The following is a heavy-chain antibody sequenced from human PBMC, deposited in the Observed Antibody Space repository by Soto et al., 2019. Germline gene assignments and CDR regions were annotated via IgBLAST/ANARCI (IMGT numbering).Heavy chain of an antibody. CDR1: VFTFRSFT. CDR3: PRDASRDSSARGWFDP. D-gene: IGHD6-13*01. CDR2: ISSNTADI. Sequence: GGSLRLSCAASVFTFRSFTMNLVRQAPGKGLEWVSTISSNTADIYYTDALMGRFTISSDNAENSLHLQMNSLRAEDTAVYYCPRDASRDSSARGWFDPWGPGTLVT. J-gene: IGHJ5*02. V-gene: IGHV3-21*01.